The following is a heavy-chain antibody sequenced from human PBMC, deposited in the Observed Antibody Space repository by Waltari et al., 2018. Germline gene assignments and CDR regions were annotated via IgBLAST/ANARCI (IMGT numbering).Heavy chain of an antibody. V-gene: IGHV4-59*01. CDR3: ARIETGTAPGEYFQH. J-gene: IGHJ1*01. D-gene: IGHD1-1*01. CDR2: IYYSGST. CDR1: GGSISSYY. Sequence: QVQLQESGPGLVKPSETLSLTCTVSGGSISSYYWSWIRQPPGKGLEWIGYIYYSGSTNYNPSLKSRVTISVDTSKNQFSLKLSSVTAADTAVYYCARIETGTAPGEYFQHWGQGTLVTVSS.